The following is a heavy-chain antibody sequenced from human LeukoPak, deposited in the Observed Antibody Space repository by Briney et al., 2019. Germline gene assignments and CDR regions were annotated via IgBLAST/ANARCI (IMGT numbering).Heavy chain of an antibody. D-gene: IGHD1-26*01. J-gene: IGHJ4*02. CDR2: INHSGST. V-gene: IGHV4-34*01. Sequence: SETLSLTCAVYGGPFSGYYWSWIRQPPGKGLEWIGEINHSGSTNYNPSLKSRVTISVGTSKNQFSLKLSSVTAADTAVYYCARVRDSGSYYFDYWGQGTLVTVSS. CDR1: GGPFSGYY. CDR3: ARVRDSGSYYFDY.